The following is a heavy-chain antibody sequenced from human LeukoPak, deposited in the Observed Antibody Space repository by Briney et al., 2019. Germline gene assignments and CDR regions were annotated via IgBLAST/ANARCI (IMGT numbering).Heavy chain of an antibody. Sequence: ASVKVSCKASGDTFSSYAISWVRQAPGQGLEWMGGIIPIFGTANYAQKFQGRVTITADESTSTAYMELSSLRSEDTAVYYCARGGFTYYYDSSGYYYLDYWGQGTLVTVSS. CDR2: IIPIFGTA. D-gene: IGHD3-22*01. CDR3: ARGGFTYYYDSSGYYYLDY. CDR1: GDTFSSYA. V-gene: IGHV1-69*13. J-gene: IGHJ4*02.